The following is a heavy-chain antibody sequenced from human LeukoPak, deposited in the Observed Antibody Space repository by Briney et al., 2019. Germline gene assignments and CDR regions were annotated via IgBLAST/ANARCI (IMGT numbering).Heavy chain of an antibody. CDR3: ARDSSIQSLDP. CDR1: GGSISSTTYY. V-gene: IGHV3-21*01. Sequence: PSETLSLTCSVSGGSISSTTYYWGWIRQPPGKGLEWVSSITSSSTYIYYADSVKGRFTISRDNAKNSLYLQMNSLRAEDAAVYYCARDSSIQSLDPWGQGTLVTVSS. CDR2: ITSSSTYI. D-gene: IGHD5-18*01. J-gene: IGHJ5*02.